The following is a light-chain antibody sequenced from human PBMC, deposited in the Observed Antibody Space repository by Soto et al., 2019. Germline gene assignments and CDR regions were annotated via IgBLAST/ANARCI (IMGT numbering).Light chain of an antibody. J-gene: IGKJ4*01. V-gene: IGKV3-15*01. CDR1: QSVNSD. CDR3: QQYRTLA. CDR2: GAS. Sequence: EIAMTQSPYTLSVSPGERATLSCRASQSVNSDLAWYQQKPGHPPRLLIYGASTRATGIPSRFSGSGSGTEFTLTISSLESEDFAVYYCQQYRTLAFGGGTKVEIK.